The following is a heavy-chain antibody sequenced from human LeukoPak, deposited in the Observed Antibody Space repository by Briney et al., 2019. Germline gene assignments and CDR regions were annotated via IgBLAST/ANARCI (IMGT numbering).Heavy chain of an antibody. CDR3: ASSRGGYEILDFDY. V-gene: IGHV1-2*04. CDR1: GYTITGYY. D-gene: IGHD5-12*01. Sequence: GASVKVSCKASGYTITGYYMHWVRQAPGQGLEWMGRINPNSGGTNYAQKFQGWVTLTRDTSISTAYMELRSLRSDDTAVYYCASSRGGYEILDFDYWGQGTLVTVSS. J-gene: IGHJ4*02. CDR2: INPNSGGT.